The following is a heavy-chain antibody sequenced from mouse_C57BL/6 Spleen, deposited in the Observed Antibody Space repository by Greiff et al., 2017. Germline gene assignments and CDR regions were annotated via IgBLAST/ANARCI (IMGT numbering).Heavy chain of an antibody. CDR1: GYTFTSYW. D-gene: IGHD2-1*01. J-gene: IGHJ1*03. CDR2: INPSSGYT. CDR3: ARPYGNPWYFDV. V-gene: IGHV1-7*01. Sequence: VQLQQSGAELAKPGASVKLSCKASGYTFTSYWLHWVKQRPGQGLEWIGYINPSSGYTKYNQKFKDKATLTADKSSSTAYMQLTSLSYEDSAVYYCARPYGNPWYFDVWGTGTTVTVSS.